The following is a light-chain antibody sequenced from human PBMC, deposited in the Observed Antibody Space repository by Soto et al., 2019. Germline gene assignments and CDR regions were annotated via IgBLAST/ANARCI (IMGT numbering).Light chain of an antibody. CDR2: AAS. Sequence: DIQMTQSPSSLSASVGDRVTITCRASQSISSYLNWYQQKPGKAPKLLIYAASSLQSGVPSRFSGSGSGTDFTLTISSLLPEDFATYYCKQSYSTPPTFGGGTKVDIK. CDR3: KQSYSTPPT. CDR1: QSISSY. V-gene: IGKV1-39*01. J-gene: IGKJ4*01.